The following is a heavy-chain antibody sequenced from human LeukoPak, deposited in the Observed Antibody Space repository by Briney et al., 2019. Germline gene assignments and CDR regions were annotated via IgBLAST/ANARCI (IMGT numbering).Heavy chain of an antibody. Sequence: SETLSLTCTVSGYSISSGYYWGWIRQPPGKGLEWIGRIYTSGSTNYNPSLKSRVTISVDTSKNQFSLKLSSVTAADTAVYYCAREGDYYDTSGTLDYWGQGTLVTVSS. J-gene: IGHJ4*02. D-gene: IGHD3-22*01. CDR2: IYTSGST. CDR3: AREGDYYDTSGTLDY. CDR1: GYSISSGYY. V-gene: IGHV4-38-2*02.